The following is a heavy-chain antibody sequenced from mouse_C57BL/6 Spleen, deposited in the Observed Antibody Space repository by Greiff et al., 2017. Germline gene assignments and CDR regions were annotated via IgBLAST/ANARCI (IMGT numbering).Heavy chain of an antibody. CDR2: ISSGGSYT. J-gene: IGHJ4*01. CDR3: ARHDDYDDYYAMDY. CDR1: GFTFSSYG. D-gene: IGHD2-4*01. Sequence: EVKLVESGGDLVKPGGSLKLSCAASGFTFSSYGMSCVRQTPDKRLEWVATISSGGSYTYYPDSVKGRFTISRDNAKNTLYLQMSSLKSEDTAMYYCARHDDYDDYYAMDYWGQGTSVTVSS. V-gene: IGHV5-6*02.